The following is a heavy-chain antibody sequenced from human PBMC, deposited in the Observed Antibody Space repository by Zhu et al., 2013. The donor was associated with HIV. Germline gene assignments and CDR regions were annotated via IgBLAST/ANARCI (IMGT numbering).Heavy chain of an antibody. CDR2: MNPNSGNR. D-gene: IGHD1-26*01. Sequence: QVQLVQSGPEVKKPGASVRVSCEASGYTFTKYDINWVRQATGQGPEWMGWMNPNSGNRGYAQKFQGRLTLTRDTSIRTAFLDLRRLTTNDTAVYYCARGGQIVTGDRLLGDYWGQGALVTVSS. J-gene: IGHJ4*02. V-gene: IGHV1-8*01. CDR1: GYTFTKYD. CDR3: ARGGQIVTGDRLLGDY.